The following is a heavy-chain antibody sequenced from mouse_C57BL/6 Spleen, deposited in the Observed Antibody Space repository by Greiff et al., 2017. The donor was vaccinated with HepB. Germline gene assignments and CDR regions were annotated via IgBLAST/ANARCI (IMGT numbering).Heavy chain of an antibody. CDR3: ARRGYYGNYGAMDY. D-gene: IGHD2-1*01. CDR2: IYPSDSET. Sequence: QVQLQQPGAELVRPGSSVKLSCKASGYTFTSYWMDWVKQRPGQGLEWIGNIYPSDSETHYNQKFKDKATLTVDKSSSTAYMQLSSLTSEDSAVYYCARRGYYGNYGAMDYWGQGTSVTVSS. CDR1: GYTFTSYW. V-gene: IGHV1-61*01. J-gene: IGHJ4*01.